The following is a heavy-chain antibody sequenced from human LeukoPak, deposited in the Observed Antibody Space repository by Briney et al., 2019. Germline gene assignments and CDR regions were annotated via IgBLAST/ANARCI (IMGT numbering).Heavy chain of an antibody. V-gene: IGHV4-34*01. J-gene: IGHJ5*02. CDR3: ARGVAYYDFWSGYYGSWFDP. CDR1: GGSFSGYY. Sequence: SETLSLTCAVYGGSFSGYYWSWIRQPPGKGLEWIGEINHSGSTNYNPSLKSRVTISVDTSKNQFSLKLSPVTAADTAVYYCARGVAYYDFWSGYYGSWFDPWGQGTLVTVSS. CDR2: INHSGST. D-gene: IGHD3-3*01.